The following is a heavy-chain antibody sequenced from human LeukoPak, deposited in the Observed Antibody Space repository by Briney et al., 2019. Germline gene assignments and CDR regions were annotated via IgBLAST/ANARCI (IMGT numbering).Heavy chain of an antibody. V-gene: IGHV4-39*01. CDR2: IYYSGST. CDR3: ARHDYSNY. D-gene: IGHD4-11*01. J-gene: IGHJ4*02. Sequence: KASETLSLTCTVSGGSISSSSYYWGWIRQPPGKGLEWIGSIYYSGSTYYNPSLKSRVTISVDTSKNQFSLKLSSVTAADTAVYYCARHDYSNYWGQGTLVTVSS. CDR1: GGSISSSSYY.